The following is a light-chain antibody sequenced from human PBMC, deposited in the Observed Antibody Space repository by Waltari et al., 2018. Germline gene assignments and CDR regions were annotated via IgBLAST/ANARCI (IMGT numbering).Light chain of an antibody. V-gene: IGKV1-39*01. CDR2: AAS. CDR1: QSISSY. J-gene: IGKJ2*01. CDR3: QQSYSTPRT. Sequence: DIQMTQSPSSLSASVGDRVTITCRGSQSISSYLNWHQQKPGKAPKLRVYAASSLQSGVPSRFSGSGSGTDFTLTISSLQPEDFATYYCQQSYSTPRTFGQGTKLEIK.